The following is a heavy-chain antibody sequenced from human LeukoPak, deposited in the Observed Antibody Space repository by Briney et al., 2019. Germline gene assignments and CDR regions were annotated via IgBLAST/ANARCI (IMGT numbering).Heavy chain of an antibody. CDR3: VRDRGTQLPIDH. J-gene: IGHJ4*02. CDR2: ISYTGTYI. Sequence: GGSLRLSCGASAFSLSAYNMNWVREARGKGREGVSYISYTGTYIYYADSVKGRFTLSRDNAQNSLYVQVPGLRGEDRAIYYCVRDRGTQLPIDHWGQGPLLTLPS. V-gene: IGHV3-21*04. CDR1: AFSLSAYN. D-gene: IGHD1-26*01.